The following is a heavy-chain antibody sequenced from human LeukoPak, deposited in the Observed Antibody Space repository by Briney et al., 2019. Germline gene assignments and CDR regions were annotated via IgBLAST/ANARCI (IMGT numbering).Heavy chain of an antibody. V-gene: IGHV4-59*01. CDR1: GGSISSYY. D-gene: IGHD6-6*01. CDR2: IYYSGST. CDR3: ARGTGVAARLFDY. J-gene: IGHJ4*02. Sequence: SETLSLTCTVSGGSISSYYWSWIRQPPGKGLEWIGYIYYSGSTNYKPSLKSRVTLSVDTSKSQFSLRLTSVTAADSAVYYCARGTGVAARLFDYWGQGTLVTVSS.